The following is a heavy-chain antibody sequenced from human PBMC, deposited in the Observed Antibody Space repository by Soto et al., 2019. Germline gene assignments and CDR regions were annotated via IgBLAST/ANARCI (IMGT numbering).Heavy chain of an antibody. J-gene: IGHJ4*02. CDR3: ARGAVVVPAASVGVDY. CDR2: ISSSSSYI. Sequence: EVQLVESGGGLVKPGGSLRLSCAASGFTFSSYSMNWVRQAPGKGLEWVSSISSSSSYIYYADSVKGRFTISRDNAKNSLYLQMNSLRAEDTAVYYCARGAVVVPAASVGVDYWGQGTLVTVSS. V-gene: IGHV3-21*01. CDR1: GFTFSSYS. D-gene: IGHD2-2*01.